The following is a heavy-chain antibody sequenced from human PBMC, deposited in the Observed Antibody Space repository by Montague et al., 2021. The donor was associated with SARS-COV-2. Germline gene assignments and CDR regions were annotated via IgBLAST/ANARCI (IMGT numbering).Heavy chain of an antibody. CDR2: INRDGSAK. D-gene: IGHD2-21*01. Sequence: SLRLSCAASGFTFSNYWMNWVRQAPGKGLEWVAYINRDGSAKDDVDSVKGRFTISSDNAKNTLHLQMNSLRVEDTAVYYCEFVGEWGQGTLVTVSS. CDR1: GFTFSNYW. V-gene: IGHV3-7*01. CDR3: EFVGE. J-gene: IGHJ4*02.